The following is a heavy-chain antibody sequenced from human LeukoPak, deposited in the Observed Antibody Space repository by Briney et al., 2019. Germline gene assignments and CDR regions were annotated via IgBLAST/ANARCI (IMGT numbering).Heavy chain of an antibody. Sequence: GASVKVSCKASGYTFTSYDINWVRQATGQGLEWMGWMNPNSGNTGYAQKFQGRVTMTRNTSISTAYMELSSLRSEDTAVYYCARDSSSWWGGDWFDPWGQGTLVTVSS. D-gene: IGHD6-13*01. V-gene: IGHV1-8*01. J-gene: IGHJ5*02. CDR3: ARDSSSWWGGDWFDP. CDR1: GYTFTSYD. CDR2: MNPNSGNT.